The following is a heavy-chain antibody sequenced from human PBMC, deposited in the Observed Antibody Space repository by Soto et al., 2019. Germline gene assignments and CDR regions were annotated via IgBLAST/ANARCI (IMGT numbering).Heavy chain of an antibody. V-gene: IGHV1-69*08. Sequence: QVQLVQSGAEVKKPGSSVKVSCKASGGTFSSYTISWVRQAPGQGLEWMGRIIPILGIANYAQKFQGRVTITADKSTSTAYMELSSLRSEDTAVYYWARDVGYSSSSGGGYWGQGTLVTVSS. CDR3: ARDVGYSSSSGGGY. CDR1: GGTFSSYT. D-gene: IGHD6-6*01. J-gene: IGHJ4*02. CDR2: IIPILGIA.